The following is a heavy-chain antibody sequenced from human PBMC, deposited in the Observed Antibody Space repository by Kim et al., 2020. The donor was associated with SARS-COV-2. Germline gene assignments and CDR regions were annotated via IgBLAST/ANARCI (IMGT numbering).Heavy chain of an antibody. D-gene: IGHD2-8*01. J-gene: IGHJ4*02. Sequence: ASVKVSCKASEYTFSSYDINWVRQATGQGLEWMGWMNPNSGNTGSAQKFQGRLTMTRDSSTNTAYMQLSGLRLNDTGIYYCARIMGYANGQVPGFWGQGTRVTASS. CDR1: EYTFSSYD. CDR2: MNPNSGNT. CDR3: ARIMGYANGQVPGF. V-gene: IGHV1-8*01.